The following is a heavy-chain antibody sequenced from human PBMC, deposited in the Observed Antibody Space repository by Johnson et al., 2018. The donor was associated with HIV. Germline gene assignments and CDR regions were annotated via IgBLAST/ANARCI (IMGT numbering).Heavy chain of an antibody. CDR3: VRDAFDFRDASGRFGGAGFDI. D-gene: IGHD3-16*01. V-gene: IGHV3-11*04. CDR2: ISTSGSTI. J-gene: IGHJ3*02. Sequence: QVRLVESGGGLVKPGGSLRLSCAASGFTFRDYYMSWIRQAPGKGLEWVSYISTSGSTIYYADSVKGRFTISRDNAKNSLSLQMNSLRAEDTAVYYCVRDAFDFRDASGRFGGAGFDIWGQGTVVTVSS. CDR1: GFTFRDYY.